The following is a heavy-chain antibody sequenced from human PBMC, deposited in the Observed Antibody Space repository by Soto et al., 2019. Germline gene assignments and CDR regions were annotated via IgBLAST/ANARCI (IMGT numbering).Heavy chain of an antibody. CDR2: ISAYNGNT. CDR3: ARVVVAAPHFAFDI. V-gene: IGHV1-18*01. CDR1: GYTFTSYG. J-gene: IGHJ3*02. D-gene: IGHD2-15*01. Sequence: ASVKVSCKASGYTFTSYGISWVLQAPGQGLEWMGWISAYNGNTNYAQKLQGRVTMTTDTSTSTAYMELRSLRSDDTAVYYCARVVVAAPHFAFDIPAQGTIVPVSS.